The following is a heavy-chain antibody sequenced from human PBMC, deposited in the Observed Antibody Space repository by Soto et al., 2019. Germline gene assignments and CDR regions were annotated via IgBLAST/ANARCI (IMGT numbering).Heavy chain of an antibody. Sequence: QVHLVQSGAELKKPGASVKVSCKAAGYTFTSYGIQWVRQAPGQRLEWMGWINAGNGNTEYSQKIQGRITITRDTSASTAYLEQSSLSSEDTAVDYCARDSEYAYVWGNYRYRGRVFDYWGQGTLVTVSS. V-gene: IGHV1-3*01. D-gene: IGHD3-16*02. CDR2: INAGNGNT. CDR3: ARDSEYAYVWGNYRYRGRVFDY. J-gene: IGHJ4*02. CDR1: GYTFTSYG.